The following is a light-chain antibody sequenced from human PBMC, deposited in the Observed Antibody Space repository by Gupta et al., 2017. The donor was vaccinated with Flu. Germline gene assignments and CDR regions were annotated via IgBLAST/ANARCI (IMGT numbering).Light chain of an antibody. V-gene: IGKV4-1*01. Sequence: SLGERATINCRSSQSILYSSDNKNYLAWYQQKPGQPPKLLIYWASTRASGVPDRFSGSGSGTDFTLTISSLQAEDVAVYYCQHYYSTPYTFGQGTKVDVK. CDR3: QHYYSTPYT. CDR1: QSILYSSDNKNY. CDR2: WAS. J-gene: IGKJ2*01.